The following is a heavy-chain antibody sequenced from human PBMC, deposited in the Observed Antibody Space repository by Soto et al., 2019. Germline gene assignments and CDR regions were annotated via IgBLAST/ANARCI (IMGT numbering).Heavy chain of an antibody. D-gene: IGHD3-10*01. CDR2: MNPNSGNT. V-gene: IGHV1-8*01. Sequence: ASVKVSCKAAGYTFTSYDINLVRQATGQGLEWMGWMNPNSGNTGYAQKFQGRVTMTRNTSISTAYMELSSLRSEDTAVYYCARGLITMVRLFVYWGQGTLLTVSS. CDR1: GYTFTSYD. J-gene: IGHJ4*02. CDR3: ARGLITMVRLFVY.